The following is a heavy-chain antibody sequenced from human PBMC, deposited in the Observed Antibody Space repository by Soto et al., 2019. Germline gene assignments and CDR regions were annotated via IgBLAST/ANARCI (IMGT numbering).Heavy chain of an antibody. CDR1: GGSISSGDYY. CDR2: INHSGST. V-gene: IGHV4-39*07. Sequence: PSETLSLTCTVSGGSISSGDYYWSWIRQPPGKGLEWIGEINHSGSTNYNPSLKSRVTISVDTSKNQFSLKLSSVTAADTAVYYCASPYYYDAFDIWGQGTMVTVSS. D-gene: IGHD3-22*01. J-gene: IGHJ3*02. CDR3: ASPYYYDAFDI.